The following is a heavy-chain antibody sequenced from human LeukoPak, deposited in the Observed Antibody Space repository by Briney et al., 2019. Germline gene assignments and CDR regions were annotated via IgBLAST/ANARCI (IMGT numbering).Heavy chain of an antibody. CDR3: ARQISDYYYYMDV. CDR1: GGSISSSNYY. V-gene: IGHV4-39*01. J-gene: IGHJ6*03. D-gene: IGHD2-15*01. CDR2: IYYRGTT. Sequence: SETLSLTCTVSGGSISSSNYYWGWIRQPPGKGLEWIGTIYYRGTTCYTTSVESRVSIFEDTSKNQFSLMLTSVTAADTAVYYCARQISDYYYYMDVWGKGTTVTVSS.